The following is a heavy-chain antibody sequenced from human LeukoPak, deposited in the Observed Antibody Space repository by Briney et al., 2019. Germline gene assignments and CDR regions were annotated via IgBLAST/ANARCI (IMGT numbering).Heavy chain of an antibody. J-gene: IGHJ6*02. CDR3: AKDQRYWAV. CDR1: GFTFSNYA. CDR2: VSTGGVDT. Sequence: GGSLRLSCAVSGFTFSNYAMSWVRQAPGKGLDWVSGVSTGGVDTYYADSVKGRFTISRDNSKNTLYLQMNSLRAEDTAVYYCAKDQRYWAVWGQGTTVTVSS. D-gene: IGHD2-15*01. V-gene: IGHV3-23*01.